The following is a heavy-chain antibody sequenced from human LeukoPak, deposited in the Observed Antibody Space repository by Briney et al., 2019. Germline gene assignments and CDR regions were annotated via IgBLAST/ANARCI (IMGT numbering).Heavy chain of an antibody. CDR2: IYTDGRT. CDR1: GFTVSSNY. CDR3: ARRRAASWSFDS. V-gene: IGHV3-66*04. J-gene: IGHJ4*02. D-gene: IGHD6-13*01. Sequence: GGSLRLSCAASGFTVSSNYRGWVRQAPGKGLEWVSVIYTDGRTYSADSMKGRFTLSRDNSKNTLYLQMSSLRAEDTAVYYCARRRAASWSFDSWGQGTLVTVSS.